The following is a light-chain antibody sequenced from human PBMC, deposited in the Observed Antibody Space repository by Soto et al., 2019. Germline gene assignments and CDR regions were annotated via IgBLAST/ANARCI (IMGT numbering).Light chain of an antibody. V-gene: IGLV1-44*01. Sequence: QSVLTQPPSASGTPGQRVTISCSGSSSSIGSNTVNWYQQLPGTAPKLLIYSNIQRPSGVPDRFSGSKSGTSASLAISGLQSEDEADYYCAAWDDSLNGPVFGGGTKVTVL. J-gene: IGLJ2*01. CDR3: AAWDDSLNGPV. CDR2: SNI. CDR1: SSSIGSNT.